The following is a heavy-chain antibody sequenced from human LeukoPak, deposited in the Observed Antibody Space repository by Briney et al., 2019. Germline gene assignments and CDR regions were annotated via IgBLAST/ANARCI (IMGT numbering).Heavy chain of an antibody. CDR1: GFTFSSYV. CDR2: LSEXXTTS. Sequence: PGRSLRLSCTGSGFTFSSYVXXXVXQAPGXXXXXXXTLSEXXTTSYYAXXXXGRFXVYRDNSQNTLYLEMNSLRGDDTALYFCAFSPLGYNYGSAYWGQGTLVIVSA. D-gene: IGHD5-18*01. V-gene: IGHV3-23*01. CDR3: AFSPLGYNYGSAY. J-gene: IGHJ4*02.